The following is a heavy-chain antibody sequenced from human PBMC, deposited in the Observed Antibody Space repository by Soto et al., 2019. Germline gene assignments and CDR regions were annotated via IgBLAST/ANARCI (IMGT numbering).Heavy chain of an antibody. Sequence: QVHLQESGPGLVKPSGTLSLTCAVSGASISSGSWWSWVRQPPGKGLEWIGEIFHDGSTNYNPSLKSRVTISVDTSKNQFSLQLRSVTAADTAVYYCARLFYYDTTSYYYEAYWGQGTLVTVSS. J-gene: IGHJ4*02. D-gene: IGHD3-22*01. V-gene: IGHV4-4*02. CDR2: IFHDGST. CDR1: GASISSGSW. CDR3: ARLFYYDTTSYYYEAY.